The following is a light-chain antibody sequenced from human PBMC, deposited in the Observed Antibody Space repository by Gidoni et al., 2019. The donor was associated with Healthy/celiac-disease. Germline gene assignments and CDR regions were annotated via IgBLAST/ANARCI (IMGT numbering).Light chain of an antibody. CDR2: GAS. Sequence: SPGTLSLSPGERATLSCRASQSVSSSYLAWYQQKPGQAPRLLIYGASSRATGIPDRFSGSGSGTDFTLTISRLEPEDFAVYYCRQYGSSPWTFGQGTKVEIK. V-gene: IGKV3-20*01. CDR1: QSVSSSY. J-gene: IGKJ1*01. CDR3: RQYGSSPWT.